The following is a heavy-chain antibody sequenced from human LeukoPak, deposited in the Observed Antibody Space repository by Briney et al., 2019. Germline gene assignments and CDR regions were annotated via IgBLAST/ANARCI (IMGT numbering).Heavy chain of an antibody. J-gene: IGHJ4*02. CDR1: GFIVSSNY. CDR2: IYSGGST. V-gene: IGHV3-53*01. Sequence: GGSLRLSCAASGFIVSSNYMSWVRQAPGKGLEWVSVIYSGGSTNYADSVKGRFTISRDISKNTLYLQMNSLRAEDTAVYFCVSLGYSSSSVRYWGQGTLVTVSS. CDR3: VSLGYSSSSVRY. D-gene: IGHD6-6*01.